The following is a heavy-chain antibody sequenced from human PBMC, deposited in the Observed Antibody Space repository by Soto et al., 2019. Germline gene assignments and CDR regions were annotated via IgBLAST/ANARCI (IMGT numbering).Heavy chain of an antibody. CDR1: GGSISSGDYY. V-gene: IGHV4-30-4*01. CDR3: ARDVGGYNWFDP. J-gene: IGHJ5*02. D-gene: IGHD2-15*01. Sequence: SSETLSLTCTVSGGSISSGDYYWSWIRQPPGKGLEWIGYIYYSGSTYYNPSLKSRVTISVDTSKNQFSLKLSSVTAADTAVYYCARDVGGYNWFDPWGQGTLVTVSS. CDR2: IYYSGST.